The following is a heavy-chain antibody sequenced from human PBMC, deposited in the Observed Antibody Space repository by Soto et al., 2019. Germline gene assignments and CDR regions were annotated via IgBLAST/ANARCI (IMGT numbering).Heavy chain of an antibody. D-gene: IGHD3-16*02. CDR1: GGSISSYY. V-gene: IGHV4-59*08. CDR3: ARYGDIWGSYRYTNRGFYFDY. J-gene: IGHJ4*02. Sequence: SETLSLTCTVSGGSISSYYWSWIRQPPGKGLEWFGYFYYSGSTNYNPSLKSRVTISVDTSKNQFSLKLSSVTAADTAVYYCARYGDIWGSYRYTNRGFYFDYWGQGTLVTVSS. CDR2: FYYSGST.